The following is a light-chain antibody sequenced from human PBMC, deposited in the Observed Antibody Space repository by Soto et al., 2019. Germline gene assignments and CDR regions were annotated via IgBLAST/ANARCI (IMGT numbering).Light chain of an antibody. Sequence: QSALTQPASVSGSPGQSITISCTGTSSDVGGYNYVSWYQQHPGKAPKLMIYEVSNRPSGVSNRFSGSKSGNTASLTISGXXAEDEADYYCSSYTSSSTLGXFGGGX. CDR2: EVS. CDR1: SSDVGGYNY. CDR3: SSYTSSSTLGX. J-gene: IGLJ2*01. V-gene: IGLV2-14*01.